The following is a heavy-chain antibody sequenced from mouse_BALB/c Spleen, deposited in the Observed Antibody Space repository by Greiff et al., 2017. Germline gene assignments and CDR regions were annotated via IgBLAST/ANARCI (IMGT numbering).Heavy chain of an antibody. CDR1: GFTFSSFG. D-gene: IGHD2-1*01. V-gene: IGHV5-17*02. J-gene: IGHJ2*01. CDR2: ISSGSSTI. CDR3: ARSYGNYPYFDY. Sequence: DVKLVESGGGLVQPGGSRKLSCAASGFTFSSFGMHWVRQAPEKGLEWVAYISSGSSTIYYADTVKGRFTISRDNPKNTLFLQMTSLRSEDTAMYYCARSYGNYPYFDYWGQGTTLTVSS.